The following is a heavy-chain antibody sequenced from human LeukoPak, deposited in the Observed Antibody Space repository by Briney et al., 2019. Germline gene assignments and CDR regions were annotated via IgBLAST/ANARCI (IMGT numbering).Heavy chain of an antibody. CDR3: AKDRGQWLVLYGMDV. J-gene: IGHJ6*02. CDR1: GFPFSSYG. V-gene: IGHV3-30*18. D-gene: IGHD6-19*01. CDR2: ISYDGSNK. Sequence: GGSLRPSCAASGFPFSSYGMNWVRQAPGKGLEWVAVISYDGSNKYYADSVKGRFTISRDNSKNTLYLQMNSLRAEDTDVYYCAKDRGQWLVLYGMDVWGQGTTVTVSS.